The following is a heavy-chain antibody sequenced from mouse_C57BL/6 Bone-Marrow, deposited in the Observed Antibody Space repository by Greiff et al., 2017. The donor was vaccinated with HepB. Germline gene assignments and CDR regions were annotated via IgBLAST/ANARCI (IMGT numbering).Heavy chain of an antibody. V-gene: IGHV1-81*01. D-gene: IGHD1-1*01. J-gene: IGHJ1*03. Sequence: VQLQQSGAELARPGASVKLSCKASGYTFTSYGISWVKQSTGQGLEWIGEIYPRSGNTYYNEKFKGKATLTADKSSSTAYMELRSLTSEDSAVYFCARDYYYGSSYGYFDDWGTGTTVTVSS. CDR1: GYTFTSYG. CDR2: IYPRSGNT. CDR3: ARDYYYGSSYGYFDD.